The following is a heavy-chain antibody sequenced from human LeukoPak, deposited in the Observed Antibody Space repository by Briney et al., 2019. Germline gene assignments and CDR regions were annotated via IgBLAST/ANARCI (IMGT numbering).Heavy chain of an antibody. Sequence: ASVKGSCKASGYTFTSYGISWVRLPPGQGLEWMGWISGYNGNTNYAQKFQGRVTMTTDKSTNTAYMELRSLRSDDTAVYCCATGTITMIRGITYHHYGLDVWGHRSTVTVSS. D-gene: IGHD3-10*01. CDR1: GYTFTSYG. J-gene: IGHJ6*02. V-gene: IGHV1-18*01. CDR2: ISGYNGNT. CDR3: ATGTITMIRGITYHHYGLDV.